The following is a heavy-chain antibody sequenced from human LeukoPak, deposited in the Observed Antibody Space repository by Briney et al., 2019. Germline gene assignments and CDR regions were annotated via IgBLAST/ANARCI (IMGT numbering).Heavy chain of an antibody. Sequence: SQTLSLTCTVSGGSISSGGYYWSWIRQHPGKALEWIGYIYYSGSTYYNPSLKSRVTISVDTSKNHFSLKLSSVTAADTAVYYCARNRDGYNSFDYWGQGTLVTVSS. J-gene: IGHJ4*02. CDR2: IYYSGST. V-gene: IGHV4-31*03. D-gene: IGHD5-24*01. CDR1: GGSISSGGYY. CDR3: ARNRDGYNSFDY.